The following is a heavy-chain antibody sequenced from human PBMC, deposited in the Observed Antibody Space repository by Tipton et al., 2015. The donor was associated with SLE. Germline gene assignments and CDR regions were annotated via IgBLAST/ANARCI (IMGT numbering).Heavy chain of an antibody. V-gene: IGHV3-30*12. D-gene: IGHD6-19*01. CDR3: AKETGYGSGWPIDY. J-gene: IGHJ4*02. Sequence: RSLRLSCTGSGFTFSSYGMHWVRQAPGKGLEWVAVISYDGSNKYYADSVKGRFTISRDNSKNTLYLQMNSLRAEDTAVYYCAKETGYGSGWPIDYWGQGTLVTVSS. CDR1: GFTFSSYG. CDR2: ISYDGSNK.